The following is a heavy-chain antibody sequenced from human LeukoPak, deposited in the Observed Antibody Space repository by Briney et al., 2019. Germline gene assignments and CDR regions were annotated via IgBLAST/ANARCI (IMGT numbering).Heavy chain of an antibody. J-gene: IGHJ6*02. CDR3: ARESPALYCSSTSCSGEQYGMDV. V-gene: IGHV3-30-3*01. Sequence: XWVRQAPGKGLEWVAVISYDGSNKYYADSVKGRFTISRDNSKNTLYLQMNSLRAEDTAVYYCARESPALYCSSTSCSGEQYGMDVWGQGTTVTVSS. CDR2: ISYDGSNK. D-gene: IGHD2-2*01.